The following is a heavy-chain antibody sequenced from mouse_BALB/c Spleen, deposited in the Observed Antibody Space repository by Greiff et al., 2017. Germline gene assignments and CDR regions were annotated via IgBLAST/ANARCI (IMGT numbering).Heavy chain of an antibody. J-gene: IGHJ3*01. V-gene: IGHV14-3*02. CDR2: IDPANGNT. D-gene: IGHD2-1*01. CDR3: ARSYGNYGRCAY. Sequence: VQLQQSGAELVKPGASVKLSCTASGFNIKDTYMHWVKQRPEQGLEWIGRIDPANGNTKYDPKFQGKATITADTSSNTAYLQLSSLTSEDTAVYYCARSYGNYGRCAYWGQGTLVTFSA. CDR1: GFNIKDTY.